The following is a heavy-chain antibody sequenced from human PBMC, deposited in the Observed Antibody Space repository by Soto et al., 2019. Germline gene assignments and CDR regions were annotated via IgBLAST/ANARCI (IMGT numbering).Heavy chain of an antibody. CDR3: AGSPFYCSSTSCYTGYYYGMDV. CDR2: IYYSGST. Sequence: SETLSLTCTVSGGSISSYYWSWIRQPPGKGLEWIGYIYYSGSTNYNPSLKSRVTISVDTSKNQFSLKLSSVTAADTAVYYCAGSPFYCSSTSCYTGYYYGMDVWGQGTTVTVPS. CDR1: GGSISSYY. D-gene: IGHD2-2*02. J-gene: IGHJ6*02. V-gene: IGHV4-59*01.